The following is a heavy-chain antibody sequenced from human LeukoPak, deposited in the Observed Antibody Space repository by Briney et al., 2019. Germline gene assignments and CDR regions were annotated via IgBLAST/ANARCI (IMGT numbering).Heavy chain of an antibody. CDR3: ERPHYGDHGRLL. D-gene: IGHD4-17*01. Sequence: GESLKISCKGSGYSFINYWIGWVRQMPGKGLEWMGIIYPGDSDARYSPSFQGQVTISADKSISTAYLQWSSLKASDTAIYYCERPHYGDHGRLLWGQGTQVTVSS. CDR2: IYPGDSDA. J-gene: IGHJ4*02. V-gene: IGHV5-51*01. CDR1: GYSFINYW.